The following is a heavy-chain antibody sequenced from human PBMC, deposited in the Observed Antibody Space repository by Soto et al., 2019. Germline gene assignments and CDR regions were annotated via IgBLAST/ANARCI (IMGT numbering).Heavy chain of an antibody. J-gene: IGHJ6*02. D-gene: IGHD2-15*01. Sequence: TLSLTCRLSGGSITGAYYWNWIGQHPGKGLEWIGSIHYRGSTNYNPSLKTRITISIDRSNNMFSLNLSSVTAADTAVYYCARVRDSFGLDVWGQGTTVTVSS. CDR1: GGSITGAYY. V-gene: IGHV4-31*03. CDR3: ARVRDSFGLDV. CDR2: IHYRGST.